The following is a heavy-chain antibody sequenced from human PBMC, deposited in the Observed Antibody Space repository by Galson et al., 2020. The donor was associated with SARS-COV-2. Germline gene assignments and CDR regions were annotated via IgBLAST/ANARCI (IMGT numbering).Heavy chain of an antibody. V-gene: IGHV4-38-2*02. D-gene: IGHD2-2*02. Sequence: SETLSLTCSVSGYSISNGYYWGWIRQPPGKGLEWIGSVSHSGSTFYNPSLNSRVTISVDTSKNRFSLRLNSVTAADTAVYYCAREYTIQTDFLDDWGLGTLVTVSA. CDR2: VSHSGST. J-gene: IGHJ4*02. CDR1: GYSISNGYY. CDR3: AREYTIQTDFLDD.